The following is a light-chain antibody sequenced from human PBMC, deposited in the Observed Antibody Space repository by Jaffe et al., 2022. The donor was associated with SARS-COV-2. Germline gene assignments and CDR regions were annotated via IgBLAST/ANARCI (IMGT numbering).Light chain of an antibody. CDR2: DVT. J-gene: IGLJ3*02. CDR1: SSDVDGYNY. CDR3: SSYTTSRTWV. Sequence: QSALTQPASVSGSPGQSITISCTGTSSDVDGYNYVSWYQQHPGKAPKLMIFDVTNRPSGVSNRFSGSKSGNTASLTISGLQAEDEADYYCSSYTTSRTWVFGGGTKLTIL. V-gene: IGLV2-14*01.